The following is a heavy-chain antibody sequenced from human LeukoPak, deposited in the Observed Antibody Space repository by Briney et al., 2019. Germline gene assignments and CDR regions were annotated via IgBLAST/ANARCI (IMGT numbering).Heavy chain of an antibody. CDR2: INHSGST. D-gene: IGHD3-10*01. J-gene: IGHJ6*02. Sequence: SETLSLTCAVSGGSFSGYYWSWIRPPPGQGLEWIGEINHSGSTNYNPSLKSRVTISVDTSKNQFSLKLSSVTAADTAVYYCARENYYGSGSYYPYYYYGMDVWGQGTTVTVSS. CDR1: GGSFSGYY. CDR3: ARENYYGSGSYYPYYYYGMDV. V-gene: IGHV4-34*01.